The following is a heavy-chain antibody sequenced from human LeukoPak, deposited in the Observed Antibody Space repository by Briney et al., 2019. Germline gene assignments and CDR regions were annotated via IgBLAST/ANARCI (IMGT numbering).Heavy chain of an antibody. CDR1: VGSMSSYH. V-gene: IGHV4-59*01. Sequence: SETLSLTCTVSVGSMSSYHWSWIRQPPGEGLEWIGYIYYSGSTNYNPTLKSRVTISVDTSKNQFSLKLSSVTAAATAVYYCARSVVPAAMLNWFDPWGQGTLVTVSS. CDR3: ARSVVPAAMLNWFDP. CDR2: IYYSGST. D-gene: IGHD2-2*01. J-gene: IGHJ5*02.